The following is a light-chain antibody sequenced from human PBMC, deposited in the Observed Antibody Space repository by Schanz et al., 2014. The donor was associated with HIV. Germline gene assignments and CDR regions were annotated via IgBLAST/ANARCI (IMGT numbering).Light chain of an antibody. CDR3: QHYGSS. J-gene: IGKJ3*01. V-gene: IGKV3-11*01. CDR1: QSLSSY. Sequence: EIVLTQSPATLSLSPGDRATLSCRASQSLSSYLAWYQQTPGQAPRLLIYDASIRATGVPARFSGSGSGTEFTLTISRLEPEDFAVYYCQHYGSSFGPGTKVDIK. CDR2: DAS.